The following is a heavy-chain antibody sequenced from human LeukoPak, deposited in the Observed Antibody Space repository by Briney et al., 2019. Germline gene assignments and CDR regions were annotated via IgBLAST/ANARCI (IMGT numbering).Heavy chain of an antibody. D-gene: IGHD6-13*01. J-gene: IGHJ4*02. CDR2: IKSKTDGGTT. CDR3: TTITIAAAFILDY. V-gene: IGHV3-15*01. Sequence: GSLRLSCAASGFTFSNAWMSWVRQAPGKGLEWVGRIKSKTDGGTTDYAAPVKGRFTISRDDSKNTLYLQMNSLKTEDTAVYYCTTITIAAAFILDYWGQGTLVTVSS. CDR1: GFTFSNAW.